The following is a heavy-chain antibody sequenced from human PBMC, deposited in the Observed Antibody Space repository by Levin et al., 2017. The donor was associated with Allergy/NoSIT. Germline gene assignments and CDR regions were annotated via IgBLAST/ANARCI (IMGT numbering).Heavy chain of an antibody. CDR1: GFTFSSYD. V-gene: IGHV3-13*01. CDR3: ARDRPLASSTPGMHDWYIDL. CDR2: IGTAGDT. Sequence: LSLTCIASGFTFSSYDMHWVRQTTGKGLEWVSTIGTAGDTFYPGSVKGRFTISRDDAKSSLYLQVNSLRVEDTAMYYCARDRPLASSTPGMHDWYIDLWGRGTLVTVSS. J-gene: IGHJ2*01. D-gene: IGHD1-26*01.